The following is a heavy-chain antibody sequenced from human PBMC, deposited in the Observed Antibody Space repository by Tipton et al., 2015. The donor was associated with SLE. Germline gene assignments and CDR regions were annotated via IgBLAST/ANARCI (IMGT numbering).Heavy chain of an antibody. V-gene: IGHV4-39*07. Sequence: TLSLTCTGSGGSISTGAYYWGWIRQPPGKGMEWIGSMHHGGGTFCSPSLKSRVTISLDTSMNQFSLKLSSVTAADTAVYYCARDARYSSRRDFDSWGQGTLVTVSS. CDR1: GGSISTGAYY. J-gene: IGHJ4*02. CDR2: MHHGGGT. CDR3: ARDARYSSRRDFDS. D-gene: IGHD6-13*01.